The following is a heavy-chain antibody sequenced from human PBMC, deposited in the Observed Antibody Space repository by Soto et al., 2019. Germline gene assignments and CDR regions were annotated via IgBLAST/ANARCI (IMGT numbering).Heavy chain of an antibody. J-gene: IGHJ4*02. Sequence: GGSLRLSCASSGFTFSSYAMSWVRKAPGKGLELVSAISGSGGSTYYADSVKGRFTISRDNSKNTLYLQMNSLRAEDTAVYYCATSPDSSGWYGRYYFDYWGQGTLVTVSS. CDR3: ATSPDSSGWYGRYYFDY. V-gene: IGHV3-23*01. CDR1: GFTFSSYA. CDR2: ISGSGGST. D-gene: IGHD6-19*01.